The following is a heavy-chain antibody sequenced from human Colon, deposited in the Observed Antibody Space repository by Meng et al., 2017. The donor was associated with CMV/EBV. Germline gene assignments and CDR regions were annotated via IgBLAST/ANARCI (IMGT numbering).Heavy chain of an antibody. J-gene: IGHJ6*02. Sequence: GGSLRLSCAVSGFTLSNYEMTWVRQAPGKGLEWISYMSSSGSISYYADSVKGRFTVSRDTAKNSLFLQMNSLRAEDTAVYYCARDGRYDNGSYYYNYAMGVWGQGTMVTVSS. CDR1: GFTLSNYE. D-gene: IGHD4-17*01. CDR3: ARDGRYDNGSYYYNYAMGV. V-gene: IGHV3-48*03. CDR2: MSSSGSIS.